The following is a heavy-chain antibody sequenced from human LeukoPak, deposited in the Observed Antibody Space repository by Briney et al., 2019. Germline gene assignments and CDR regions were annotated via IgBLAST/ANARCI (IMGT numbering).Heavy chain of an antibody. CDR3: ARAANNPSGYSCGPLLGLYYYGMDV. J-gene: IGHJ6*02. Sequence: SETLSLTCTVSGGSVSSGSYYWSWIRQPPGKGLEWIGYIYYSGSTNYNPSLKSRVTISVDTSKNQFSLKLSSVAAADTAVYYCARAANNPSGYSCGPLLGLYYYGMDVWGQGTTVTVSS. D-gene: IGHD5-18*01. CDR1: GGSVSSGSYY. V-gene: IGHV4-61*01. CDR2: IYYSGST.